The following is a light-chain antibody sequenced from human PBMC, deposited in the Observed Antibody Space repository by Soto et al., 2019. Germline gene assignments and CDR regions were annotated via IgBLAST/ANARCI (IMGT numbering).Light chain of an antibody. CDR3: QQYGSSPPIT. CDR2: GAS. V-gene: IGKV3-20*01. Sequence: EIVMTQSPATLSVCPGERATLSCAASQSVSSSYLAWYQQKPGQAPRLLIYGASSRATGIPDRFSGSGSGTDFTLTISRLEPEDFAVYYCQQYGSSPPITFGQGTRLEIK. CDR1: QSVSSSY. J-gene: IGKJ5*01.